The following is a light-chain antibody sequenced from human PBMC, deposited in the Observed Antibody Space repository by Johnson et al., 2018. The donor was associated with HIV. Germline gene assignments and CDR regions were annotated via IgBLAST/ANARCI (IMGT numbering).Light chain of an antibody. Sequence: QSVLTQPPSVSAAPGHQVTISCSGSSSNIANNYVSWYQQFQGTAPKLLIYENNKRPSGISDRFSGSKSGTSATLGITGLQTGDEADFYCGTWDTSLSVYVFGTGTQVT. CDR1: SSNIANNY. CDR2: ENN. V-gene: IGLV1-51*02. CDR3: GTWDTSLSVYV. J-gene: IGLJ1*01.